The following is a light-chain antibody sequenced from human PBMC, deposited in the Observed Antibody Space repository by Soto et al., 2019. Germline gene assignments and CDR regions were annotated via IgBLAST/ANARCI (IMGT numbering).Light chain of an antibody. CDR2: DAS. J-gene: IGKJ5*01. CDR3: QHYLNYPIT. V-gene: IGKV1-33*01. Sequence: DIQMTQSPSTLSASVGDRVTITCQASRDTSNSLNWYQQKAGKAPKLVIYDASNLETGVPSRFSGSGSGTEFTLTISSLQPDDFATYYCQHYLNYPITFGQGTRLEIK. CDR1: RDTSNS.